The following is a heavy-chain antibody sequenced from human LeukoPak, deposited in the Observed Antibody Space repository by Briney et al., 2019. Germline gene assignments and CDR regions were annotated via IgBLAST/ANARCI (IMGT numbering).Heavy chain of an antibody. Sequence: PSETLSLTCAVYGGSFSGYYWSWLRQPPGKGLEWIGEINHSGSTNYNPSLKSRVTISVDTSKNQFSLKLSSVTAADTAVYYCARAMDSAAAMYYFDYWGQGTLVTVSS. V-gene: IGHV4-34*01. CDR1: GGSFSGYY. D-gene: IGHD6-13*01. CDR3: ARAMDSAAAMYYFDY. J-gene: IGHJ4*02. CDR2: INHSGST.